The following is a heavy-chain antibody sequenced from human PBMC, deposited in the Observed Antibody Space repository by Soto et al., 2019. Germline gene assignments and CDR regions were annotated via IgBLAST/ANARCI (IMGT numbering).Heavy chain of an antibody. D-gene: IGHD2-21*01. Sequence: QVQLQESGPGLVKPSQTLSLTCTVSGGSISSGDYYWSWIRQPPGKGLEWIGYIYYSGSTYYNPSLRSRVTISVDTSKDQFSLKLISVTAADTEVYYCASAIDRNWFDPWGQGALVTDSS. CDR2: IYYSGST. CDR1: GGSISSGDYY. V-gene: IGHV4-30-4*01. CDR3: ASAIDRNWFDP. J-gene: IGHJ5*02.